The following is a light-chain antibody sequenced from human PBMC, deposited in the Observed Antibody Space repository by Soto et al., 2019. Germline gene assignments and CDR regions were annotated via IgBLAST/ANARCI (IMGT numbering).Light chain of an antibody. CDR3: QQHGSAPRT. CDR2: GAS. V-gene: IGKV3-20*01. Sequence: EIVFTQSPGTRSLSPGEISTLSCRASQSVGSNFLAWYQQKPGQAPRLLIYGASNRATGIPDRFSGGGSGTDFTLTISRLEPEDFAVYYCQQHGSAPRTFGQGTKVDIK. CDR1: QSVGSNF. J-gene: IGKJ1*01.